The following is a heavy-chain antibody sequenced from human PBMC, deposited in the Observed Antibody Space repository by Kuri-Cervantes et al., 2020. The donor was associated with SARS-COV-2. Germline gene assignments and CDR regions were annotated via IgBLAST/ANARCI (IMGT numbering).Heavy chain of an antibody. J-gene: IGHJ3*02. CDR3: ARDSGDWTPDAFDI. D-gene: IGHD5-12*01. V-gene: IGHV1-8*02. CDR2: MNPNTGNS. Sequence: ASVKVSCKASGYTFTGYYMHRVRQATGQGLEWMGWMNPNTGNSGYAQNFRGKVTMTRDTSINTAYMELSSLRSEDSAIYYCARDSGDWTPDAFDIWGQGTMVTVSS. CDR1: GYTFTGYY.